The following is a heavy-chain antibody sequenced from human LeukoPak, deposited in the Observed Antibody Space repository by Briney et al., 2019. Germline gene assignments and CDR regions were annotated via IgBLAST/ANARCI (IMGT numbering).Heavy chain of an antibody. CDR2: IYASGSA. CDR1: GGSISPYY. V-gene: IGHV4-59*01. D-gene: IGHD6-19*01. Sequence: PSETLSLTCTVSGGSISPYYWSWIRQPPGKGLEWIGYIYASGSANYHPSLKSRVTISLDTSQNHVSLRLTSVTADDTAVYYCAREAPGGSGWTYFDYWGQGSLVTVS. J-gene: IGHJ4*02. CDR3: AREAPGGSGWTYFDY.